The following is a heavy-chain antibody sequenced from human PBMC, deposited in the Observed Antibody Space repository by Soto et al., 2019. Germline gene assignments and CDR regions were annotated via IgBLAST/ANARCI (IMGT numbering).Heavy chain of an antibody. V-gene: IGHV3-15*01. D-gene: IGHD1-1*01. CDR1: GFMFSSAW. CDR3: VEGWNDF. Sequence: HLVESGGDLVKPGGSLRLSCAASGFMFSSAWMSWVRQAPGKGLEWVGRIKSKREGGTTDYAPPVKGRFVISRDDSKNTLYLQMNSLKTDDTAVYYCVEGWNDFWGQGTLVAVSS. CDR2: IKSKREGGTT. J-gene: IGHJ4*02.